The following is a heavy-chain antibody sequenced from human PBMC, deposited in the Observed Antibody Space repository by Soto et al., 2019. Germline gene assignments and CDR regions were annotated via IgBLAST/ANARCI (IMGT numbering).Heavy chain of an antibody. CDR1: GDTFNDYY. V-gene: IGHV1-2*04. J-gene: IGHJ6*03. D-gene: IGHD5-12*01. CDR2: INPNGGVT. Sequence: QVQLLQSVAEVKRPGASVTVSCRSSGDTFNDYYIHWVRQAPGQGLAWMGWINPNGGVTKYAQKFQGWVSMTRATSIRTVYMQLSRLRSDDTAVYYCARESGGATATLDYYCFYMDGWGTGTTVTVSS. CDR3: ARESGGATATLDYYCFYMDG.